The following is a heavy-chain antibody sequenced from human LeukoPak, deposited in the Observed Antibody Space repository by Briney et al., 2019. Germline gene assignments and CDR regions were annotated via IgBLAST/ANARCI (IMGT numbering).Heavy chain of an antibody. J-gene: IGHJ3*02. CDR2: INPNSGGT. D-gene: IGHD3-22*01. Sequence: ASVKVSCKASGYTFTGYYMHWVRQAPGQGLEWMGWINPNSGGTNYAQKFQGRVTMTRDTSISTAYMELSSLRSEDTAVYYCAREIPGPYMIVAVGDAFDIWGQGTMVTVSS. CDR3: AREIPGPYMIVAVGDAFDI. V-gene: IGHV1-2*02. CDR1: GYTFTGYY.